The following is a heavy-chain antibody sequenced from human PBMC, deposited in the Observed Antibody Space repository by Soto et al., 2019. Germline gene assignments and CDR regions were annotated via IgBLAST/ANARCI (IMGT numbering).Heavy chain of an antibody. Sequence: GASVKVSCKASGYTFPSYGISWVRQAPGQGLEWMGWISAYSGNTNYAQKVQGRVTMTTDTSTSTAYMELRSLRSDDTAVYYCARGRSITMIVVVIKVGSPRHILYWGEGTLVT. J-gene: IGHJ4*02. V-gene: IGHV1-18*01. D-gene: IGHD3-22*01. CDR2: ISAYSGNT. CDR1: GYTFPSYG. CDR3: ARGRSITMIVVVIKVGSPRHILY.